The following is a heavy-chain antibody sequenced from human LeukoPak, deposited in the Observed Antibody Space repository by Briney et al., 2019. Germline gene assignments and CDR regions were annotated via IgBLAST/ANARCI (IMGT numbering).Heavy chain of an antibody. D-gene: IGHD5-12*01. CDR2: IYYSGST. Sequence: PSETLSLTCTVSGGSISSYYWSWIRQPPGKGLEWIGYIYYSGSTNYNPSLKSRVTISVDTSKNQFSLKLSSVTAADTAVYYCAGRGYDFYFDYWGQGTLVTVSS. CDR1: GGSISSYY. J-gene: IGHJ4*02. V-gene: IGHV4-59*08. CDR3: AGRGYDFYFDY.